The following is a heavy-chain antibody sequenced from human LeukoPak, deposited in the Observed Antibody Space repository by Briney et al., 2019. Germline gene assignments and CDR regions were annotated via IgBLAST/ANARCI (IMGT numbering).Heavy chain of an antibody. D-gene: IGHD2-2*01. J-gene: IGHJ5*02. Sequence: QSGGSLRLSCAASGFTFSNYGMHWVRQAPGKGLEWVAFIRYDGSNKYYADSVKGRFTISRDNSKNTLYLQMNSLRAEDTAVYYCAKVGPVVVPAGPGWGAYNWFDPWGQGTLVTVSS. CDR3: AKVGPVVVPAGPGWGAYNWFDP. CDR1: GFTFSNYG. V-gene: IGHV3-30*02. CDR2: IRYDGSNK.